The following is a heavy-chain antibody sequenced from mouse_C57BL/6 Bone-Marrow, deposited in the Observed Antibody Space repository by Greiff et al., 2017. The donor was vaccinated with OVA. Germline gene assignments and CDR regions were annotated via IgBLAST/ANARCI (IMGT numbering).Heavy chain of an antibody. CDR3: TAYYSKRGYCDY. CDR2: IRLKSDNYAT. Sequence: EVQLQESGGGLVQPGGSMKLSCVASGFTFSNYWMNWVRQSPEKGLEWVAQIRLKSDNYATHYAESVKGRFTISRDESKSSVYLQMNNLRAEDTGIYYCTAYYSKRGYCDYWGQGTTLTVSS. V-gene: IGHV6-3*01. CDR1: GFTFSNYW. J-gene: IGHJ2*01. D-gene: IGHD2-5*01.